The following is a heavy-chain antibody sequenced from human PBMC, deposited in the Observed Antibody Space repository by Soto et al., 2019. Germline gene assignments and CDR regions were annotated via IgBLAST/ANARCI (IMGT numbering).Heavy chain of an antibody. V-gene: IGHV3-21*01. CDR3: AREGPGRGIDV. Sequence: LRLSCAASGFTFGSYTMSWVRQAPGKGLEWVSSISGGSAYIYYADSVKGRFTISRDNAKSSLSLQMNSLRAEDTAVYYCAREGPGRGIDVWGQGTTVTVSS. CDR2: ISGGSAYI. D-gene: IGHD3-10*01. J-gene: IGHJ6*02. CDR1: GFTFGSYT.